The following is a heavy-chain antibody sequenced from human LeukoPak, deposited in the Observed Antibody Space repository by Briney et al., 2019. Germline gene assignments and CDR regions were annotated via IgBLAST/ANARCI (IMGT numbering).Heavy chain of an antibody. CDR2: LYTNDDT. CDR1: GGSISSGRYY. J-gene: IGHJ6*03. Sequence: SQTLSLTCSVSGGSISSGRYYWTWIRQPAGKGLEWIGRLYTNDDTNYDPSLESRVSISVDTSKSQFYLQLTSVTAADTAVYFCARGVVTDDYYMDVWGKGITVIVSS. V-gene: IGHV4-61*02. CDR3: ARGVVTDDYYMDV. D-gene: IGHD2-21*02.